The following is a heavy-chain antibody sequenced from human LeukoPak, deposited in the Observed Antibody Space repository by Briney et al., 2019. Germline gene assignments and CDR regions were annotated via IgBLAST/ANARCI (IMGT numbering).Heavy chain of an antibody. V-gene: IGHV3-23*01. CDR3: AKGRSDIDY. J-gene: IGHJ4*02. CDR2: INNSGDRT. Sequence: PGESLRLSCAASGLTLSSDAMSWVRQTPGKGLEWVSGINNSGDRTYYADSVKGRFTISRDISKNTLYLQMNSLRAEDTAVYYSAKGRSDIDYWGQGILVTVSS. D-gene: IGHD3-22*01. CDR1: GLTLSSDA.